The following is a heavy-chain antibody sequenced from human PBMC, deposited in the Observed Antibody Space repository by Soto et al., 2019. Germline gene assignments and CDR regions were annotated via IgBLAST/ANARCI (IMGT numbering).Heavy chain of an antibody. Sequence: EVQLVESGGGLVHPGGSLGLSCAASGFTFSSHWMSWVRQAPGKGLEWVANIRQDGREEQYLDSVKGRFTLSRDNAKNSLDLQMNGLRVEDTAVYYCAKSEGYSFDIRGQGTLVTVSS. CDR1: GFTFSSHW. CDR2: IRQDGREE. D-gene: IGHD6-13*01. CDR3: AKSEGYSFDI. V-gene: IGHV3-7*01. J-gene: IGHJ3*02.